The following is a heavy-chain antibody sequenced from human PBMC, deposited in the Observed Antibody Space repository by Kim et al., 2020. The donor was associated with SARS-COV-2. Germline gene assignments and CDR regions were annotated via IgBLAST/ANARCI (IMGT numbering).Heavy chain of an antibody. D-gene: IGHD6-19*01. CDR3: ASPTGWDGLTPYYYYGMDV. CDR1: GFTFSSYW. V-gene: IGHV3-7*01. CDR2: IKQDGSEK. Sequence: GGSLRLSCAASGFTFSSYWMSWVRQAPGKGLEWVANIKQDGSEKYYVDSVKGRFTISRDNAKNSLYLQMNSLRAEDTAVYYCASPTGWDGLTPYYYYGMDVWGQGTTVTVSS. J-gene: IGHJ6*02.